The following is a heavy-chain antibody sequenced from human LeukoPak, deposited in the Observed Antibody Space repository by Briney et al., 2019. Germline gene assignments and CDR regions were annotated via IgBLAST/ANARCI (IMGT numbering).Heavy chain of an antibody. Sequence: SETLSLTCTGSGGSISSHDWSWIRQPAGKGLEWIGRIYTSGSTNYNPSLKSRVTMSVDTSKNQFSLKLSSVTAADTAVYYCAREMATYYFDYWGQGTLVTVSS. CDR3: AREMATYYFDY. J-gene: IGHJ4*02. D-gene: IGHD5-24*01. V-gene: IGHV4-4*07. CDR1: GGSISSHD. CDR2: IYTSGST.